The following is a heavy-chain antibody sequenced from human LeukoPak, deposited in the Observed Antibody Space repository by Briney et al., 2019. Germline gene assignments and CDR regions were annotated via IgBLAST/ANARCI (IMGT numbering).Heavy chain of an antibody. V-gene: IGHV3-21*01. CDR3: ARDGDTVLTRGYYYYMDV. D-gene: IGHD4-23*01. CDR2: IFPSGGEI. CDR1: GFTFSTFA. J-gene: IGHJ6*03. Sequence: GGSLRLSCAASGFTFSTFAMIWVRQPPGKGLEWVSSIFPSGGEIHYADSVKGRFTISRDNAKKSLYLQMNSLRAEDTALYYCARDGDTVLTRGYYYYMDVWGKGTTVTVSS.